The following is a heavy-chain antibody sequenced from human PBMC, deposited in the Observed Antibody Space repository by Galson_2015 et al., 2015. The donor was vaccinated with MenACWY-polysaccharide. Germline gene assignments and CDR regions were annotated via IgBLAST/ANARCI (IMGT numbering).Heavy chain of an antibody. D-gene: IGHD1-1*01. CDR3: ALYNWNDKGGALDI. V-gene: IGHV3-48*02. CDR1: GFAFSGYS. Sequence: SLRLSCAASGFAFSGYSLNWVRQTPGKGLEWVSYISASSSAIYYADSVKGRFTISRDNAKKSLYLQVNSLRDEDTAVYYCALYNWNDKGGALDIWGRGTMVTVSS. J-gene: IGHJ3*02. CDR2: ISASSSAI.